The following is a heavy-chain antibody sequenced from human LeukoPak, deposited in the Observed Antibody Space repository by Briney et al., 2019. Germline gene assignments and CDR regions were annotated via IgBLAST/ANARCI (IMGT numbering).Heavy chain of an antibody. J-gene: IGHJ6*03. V-gene: IGHV1-2*02. CDR3: AREDALYSTLNYYYYMDV. Sequence: GASVKVSCKASGYTFTSYGISWVRQAPGQGLEWMGWINPNTGGTNSAQKFQGRVAMTRDTSISTAYMELSRLRSDDTAMYYCAREDALYSTLNYYYYMDVWGKGTTVTVSS. D-gene: IGHD2-15*01. CDR2: INPNTGGT. CDR1: GYTFTSYG.